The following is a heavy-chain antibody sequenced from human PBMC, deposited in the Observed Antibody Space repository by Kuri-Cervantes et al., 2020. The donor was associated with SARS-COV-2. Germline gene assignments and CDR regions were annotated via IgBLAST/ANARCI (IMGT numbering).Heavy chain of an antibody. CDR3: ANSFYDTSSVPRLDY. CDR1: GFTFSSYA. J-gene: IGHJ4*02. D-gene: IGHD2/OR15-2a*01. CDR2: ISYDGSNK. Sequence: GESLKISCAASGFTFSSYAMHWVRQAPGKGLEWVAVISYDGSNKYYADSVKGRFTISRDSSKNTLYLQMNSLGVEDTAVYYCANSFYDTSSVPRLDYWGQGTLVTVSS. V-gene: IGHV3-30-3*01.